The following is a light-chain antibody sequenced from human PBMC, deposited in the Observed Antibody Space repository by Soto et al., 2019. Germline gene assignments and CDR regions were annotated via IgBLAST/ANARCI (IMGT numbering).Light chain of an antibody. J-gene: IGKJ1*01. Sequence: EIVLTQSPGTLSLSPGERATLSCRASQSVSSNYLAWYQQKPGQAPRLLIYGASNRATGIPDRFSGSGSGTEFTLTISNLQSEDFAVYHCQQYDKWPRTFGQGTKVDIK. V-gene: IGKV3-20*01. CDR1: QSVSSNY. CDR3: QQYDKWPRT. CDR2: GAS.